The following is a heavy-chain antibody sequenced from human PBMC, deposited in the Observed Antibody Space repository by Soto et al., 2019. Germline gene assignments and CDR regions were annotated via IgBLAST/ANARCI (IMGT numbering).Heavy chain of an antibody. CDR3: ARRVVRREFDF. D-gene: IGHD6-6*01. CDR1: GASTGSSGYY. J-gene: IGHJ4*02. V-gene: IGHV4-39*01. Sequence: PSETLSLTCTVSGASTGSSGYYWGWIRQPPGKGLEWIGIIYYSGSTYYNPSLKSRVTISVDTSKNQFSLKLTSVTAADTAVYYCARRVVRREFDFWGQGTLVTVSS. CDR2: IYYSGST.